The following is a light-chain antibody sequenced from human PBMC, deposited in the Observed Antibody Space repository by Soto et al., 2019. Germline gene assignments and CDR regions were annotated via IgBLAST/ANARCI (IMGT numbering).Light chain of an antibody. Sequence: IQFTQSPSFLSASVGDTVTITCRASQALSNYLAWYQQRPGKPPDLLIYSASTLQSGVPSRFGGSGSETEFSLTIRALQPEDFATYYCQQLSRYPLTFGGGTKVDIK. J-gene: IGKJ4*01. CDR2: SAS. CDR3: QQLSRYPLT. CDR1: QALSNY. V-gene: IGKV1-9*01.